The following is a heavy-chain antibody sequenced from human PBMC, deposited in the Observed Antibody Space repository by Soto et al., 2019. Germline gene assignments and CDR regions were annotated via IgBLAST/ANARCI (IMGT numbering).Heavy chain of an antibody. Sequence: GGALRLSCAASKFIFRDYYMSWIRQAPGKGLEWVSYISNSGTTIYYADSVKGRFTISRDNAKKSLYLQMNSLRAEDTAVYYCARDTLPTDFGLGWDVWGQGTTVTVSS. CDR2: ISNSGTTI. CDR3: ARDTLPTDFGLGWDV. J-gene: IGHJ6*02. CDR1: KFIFRDYY. V-gene: IGHV3-11*01. D-gene: IGHD4-17*01.